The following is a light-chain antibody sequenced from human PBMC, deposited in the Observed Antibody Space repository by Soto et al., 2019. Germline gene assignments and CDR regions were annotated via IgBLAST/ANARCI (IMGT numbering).Light chain of an antibody. V-gene: IGLV1-40*01. CDR1: SSNIGAGYD. CDR2: GNS. Sequence: QSVLTQPPSVSGAPGQRVTISCTGSSSNIGAGYDVHWYQQLPGTAPKLLIYGNSNRPSGVPDRFSGSKSGTSASLAITGLQAEDAADYYCQSYDSSLSGVVFGGGTKVTVL. J-gene: IGLJ2*01. CDR3: QSYDSSLSGVV.